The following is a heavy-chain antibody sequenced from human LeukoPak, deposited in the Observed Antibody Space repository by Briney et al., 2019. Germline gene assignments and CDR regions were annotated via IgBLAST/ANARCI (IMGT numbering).Heavy chain of an antibody. V-gene: IGHV4-59*12. Sequence: SETLSLTCTVSGGSISSYYWSWIRQPPGKGLEWIGYIYYSGSTNYNPSLKSRVTISVDTSKNQFSLKLSSVTAADTAVYYCARVMVAGRIDYWGQGTLVTVSS. CDR2: IYYSGST. CDR1: GGSISSYY. D-gene: IGHD6-19*01. J-gene: IGHJ4*02. CDR3: ARVMVAGRIDY.